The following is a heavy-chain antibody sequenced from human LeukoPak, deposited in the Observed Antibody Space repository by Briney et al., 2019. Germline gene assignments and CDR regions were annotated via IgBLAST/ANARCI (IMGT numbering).Heavy chain of an antibody. CDR2: IKSKTDGGTT. V-gene: IGHV3-15*01. CDR1: GFTFSNAW. CDR3: TIGYGEAGY. D-gene: IGHD4-17*01. Sequence: KPGGSLSLSCAASGFTFSNAWMSWVRQAPGKGLEWVGRIKSKTDGGTTDYAAPVKGRFTISRDDSKTTVNLQMNSLKTEDTAVYYCTIGYGEAGYWGQGTLVTVSS. J-gene: IGHJ4*02.